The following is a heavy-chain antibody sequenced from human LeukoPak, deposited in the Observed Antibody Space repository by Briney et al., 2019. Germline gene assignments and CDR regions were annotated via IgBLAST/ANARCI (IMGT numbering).Heavy chain of an antibody. J-gene: IGHJ4*02. Sequence: PSETLSLTCAVSGGSISSYYWSWIRQPQGKGLEWIGYIYYSGTTNYNPSLKSRVTMSVDTSKNQFSLKLSSVTAADTAVYYCARGSPALARGVIIPDFWGQGTLVTVSS. D-gene: IGHD3-10*01. CDR3: ARGSPALARGVIIPDF. CDR1: GGSISSYY. CDR2: IYYSGTT. V-gene: IGHV4-59*01.